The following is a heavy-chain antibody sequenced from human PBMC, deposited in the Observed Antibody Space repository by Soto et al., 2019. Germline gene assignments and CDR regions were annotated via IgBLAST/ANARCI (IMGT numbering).Heavy chain of an antibody. D-gene: IGHD1-26*01. CDR2: INSDGSDI. CDR3: VRGYSDS. J-gene: IGHJ4*02. CDR1: GFIFTSYW. V-gene: IGHV3-74*01. Sequence: EVQLVESGGGLVQPGGSLRLSCAASGFIFTSYWMHWVRQVPGQGLVWVSRINSDGSDINYADSVKGRFTISRDNAKNTVYLQMNSLRAEDTAVYYCVRGYSDSWGEGTLVTVSS.